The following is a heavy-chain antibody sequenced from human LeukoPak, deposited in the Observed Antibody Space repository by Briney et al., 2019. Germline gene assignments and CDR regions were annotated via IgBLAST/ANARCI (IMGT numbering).Heavy chain of an antibody. CDR2: IISSSSYI. V-gene: IGHV3-21*01. CDR3: ARVSSGCLD. D-gene: IGHD6-19*01. J-gene: IGHJ4*02. CDR1: GFTFSSNS. Sequence: GGSLRLSCAASGFTFSSNSMNWVRQAQGKGLEWVSSIISSSSYIYYTDSVKGRFTISRDTTTNYIYLQMNSLRAEDTAVYYCARVSSGCLDWGQGTLVTVYS.